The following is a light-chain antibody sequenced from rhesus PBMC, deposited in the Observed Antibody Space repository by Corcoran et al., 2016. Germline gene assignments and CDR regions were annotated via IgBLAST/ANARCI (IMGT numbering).Light chain of an antibody. CDR1: ESLLHTDGYTY. CDR2: GGS. V-gene: IGKV2-61*01. Sequence: DIVLTQTPLSLAVTPGEPASISCRSSESLLHTDGYTYLDWYLQKPGLSPQILIFGGSNKASGVPERFSGSGSGTDFTLKSSKVEAEDVAVYFCMQHKALPLTFGGGTKVDLK. J-gene: IGKJ4*01. CDR3: MQHKALPLT.